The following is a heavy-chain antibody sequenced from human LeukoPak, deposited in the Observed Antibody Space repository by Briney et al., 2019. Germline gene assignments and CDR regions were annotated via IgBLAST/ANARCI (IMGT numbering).Heavy chain of an antibody. CDR2: ISYDGRNQ. CDR1: GFTFNSYG. Sequence: PGGSLRLSCAASGFTFNSYGMRWVRQAPGKGLEWVAAISYDGRNQYYADPVKGRFTISRDKSRNTLYLQMNSLRAEDTAMYYCARGRGDVVVVAADAFDIWGQGTMVTVSS. J-gene: IGHJ3*02. CDR3: ARGRGDVVVVAADAFDI. V-gene: IGHV3-30*03. D-gene: IGHD2-15*01.